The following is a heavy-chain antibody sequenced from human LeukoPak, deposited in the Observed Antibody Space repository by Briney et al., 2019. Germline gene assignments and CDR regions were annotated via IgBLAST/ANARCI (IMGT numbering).Heavy chain of an antibody. CDR2: IYPGDSDT. V-gene: IGHV5-51*01. Sequence: GESLKISCKGSGYSFTSYWIGWVRQMPGKGLEWTGIIYPGDSDTRNSPSFQGQVTISVDESINTAYLQWSSLKASDTAMYYCARSSTYSPYYFDSWGQGTLVTVSS. CDR3: ARSSTYSPYYFDS. D-gene: IGHD2-2*01. J-gene: IGHJ4*01. CDR1: GYSFTSYW.